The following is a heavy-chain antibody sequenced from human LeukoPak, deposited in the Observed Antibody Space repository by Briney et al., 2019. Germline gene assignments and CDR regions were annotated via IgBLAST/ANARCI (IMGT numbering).Heavy chain of an antibody. CDR2: ITSSGNYL. V-gene: IGHV3-21*01. CDR1: GFNFRSYH. D-gene: IGHD4-11*01. J-gene: IGHJ4*02. Sequence: QSGGSLRLSCAASGFNFRSYHMTWVRQAPGKGPDWVSSITSSGNYLYYADSVKGRFTISRDNANKSLYLQMEGLRADDTGIYYCVRDYSNSERGDYWGQGTLVIVSS. CDR3: VRDYSNSERGDY.